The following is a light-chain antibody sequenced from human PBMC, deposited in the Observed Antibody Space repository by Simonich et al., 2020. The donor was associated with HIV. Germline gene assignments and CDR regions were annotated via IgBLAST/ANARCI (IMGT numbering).Light chain of an antibody. CDR1: SGSIASNY. CDR3: QSYEV. CDR2: ENN. V-gene: IGLV6-57*03. Sequence: NFMLTQPHSVSESPGKTVTISCTRSSGSIASNYEQWYQQRPGSAPTTVIYENNQRPSGVPDRFSGSIDTSSNSASLTISGLKTEDEADYYCQSYEVFGGGTKLTVL. J-gene: IGLJ2*01.